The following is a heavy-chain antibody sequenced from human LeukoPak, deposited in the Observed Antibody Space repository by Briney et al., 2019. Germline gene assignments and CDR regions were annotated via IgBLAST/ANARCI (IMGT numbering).Heavy chain of an antibody. Sequence: GGSLRLSCAASGFTFSNYWMHWVRQAPGKGLVWVSRINSDGSSTRCADSVKGRFTISRDNAKNTLYLQMNSPRAEDTAVYYCARGGVTLDYYGMDVWGQGTTVTVSS. CDR3: ARGGVTLDYYGMDV. J-gene: IGHJ6*02. D-gene: IGHD3-10*01. CDR2: INSDGSST. CDR1: GFTFSNYW. V-gene: IGHV3-74*01.